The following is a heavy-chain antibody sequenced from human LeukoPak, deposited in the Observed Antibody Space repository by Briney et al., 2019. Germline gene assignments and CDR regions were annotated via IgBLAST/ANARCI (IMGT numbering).Heavy chain of an antibody. Sequence: PSETLSLTCTVSGGSISSYYWSWIRQPPGKGLEWIGYIYYSGSTNYNPSLKSRVTISVDTSKNQFSLKLSSVTAADTAAYYCARVVVPAAIPQEFDYWGQGTLVTVSS. CDR1: GGSISSYY. CDR2: IYYSGST. CDR3: ARVVVPAAIPQEFDY. V-gene: IGHV4-59*01. J-gene: IGHJ4*02. D-gene: IGHD2-2*02.